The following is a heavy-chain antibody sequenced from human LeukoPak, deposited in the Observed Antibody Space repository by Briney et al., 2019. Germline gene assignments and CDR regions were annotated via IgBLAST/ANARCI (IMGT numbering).Heavy chain of an antibody. V-gene: IGHV4-34*01. CDR3: ARGTDGQYSSESAFDI. CDR1: GGSFSGDY. J-gene: IGHJ3*02. D-gene: IGHD5-18*01. Sequence: SETLSLTCAVYGGSFSGDYWSWIRQPPGKGLEWIGEINHSGSTNYNPSLKSRVTISLDTSKNQFSLKLSSVTAADTAVYYCARGTDGQYSSESAFDIWGQGTMVTVSS. CDR2: INHSGST.